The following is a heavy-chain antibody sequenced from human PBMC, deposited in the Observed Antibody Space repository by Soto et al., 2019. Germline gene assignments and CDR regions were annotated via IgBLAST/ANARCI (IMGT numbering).Heavy chain of an antibody. Sequence: QVQLVQSGAEVKKPGSSVKVSCKASGGTFSSYAISWVRQAPRQGLEWMGGIIPIFGTANYAQKFQGRVTITADESTSTAYMELSSLRSEDTAVYYCATVSTAMVTGSSGAPAAFDIWGQGTMVNVSS. D-gene: IGHD5-18*01. J-gene: IGHJ3*02. CDR1: GGTFSSYA. CDR2: IIPIFGTA. V-gene: IGHV1-69*12. CDR3: ATVSTAMVTGSSGAPAAFDI.